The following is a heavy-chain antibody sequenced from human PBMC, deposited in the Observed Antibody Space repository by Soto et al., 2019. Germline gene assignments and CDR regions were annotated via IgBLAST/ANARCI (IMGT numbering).Heavy chain of an antibody. CDR2: MNPNSGNT. CDR1: GYTFTSYD. CDR3: GRERTRGFES. Sequence: QVQLVQSGAEVKKPGASVKVSCKASGYTFTSYDINWVRQATGQGLEWMGWMNPNSGNTAYAPKFLGRVTITRNTSISTAYMELSSLGSEDTAVYYGGRERTRGFESWGQGTLVTVSS. V-gene: IGHV1-8*01. J-gene: IGHJ5*01.